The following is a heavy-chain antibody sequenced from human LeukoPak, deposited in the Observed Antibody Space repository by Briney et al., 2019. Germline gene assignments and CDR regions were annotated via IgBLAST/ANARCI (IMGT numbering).Heavy chain of an antibody. CDR2: ISHSGST. CDR3: ARDGRDTAMVTKGFDY. V-gene: IGHV4-34*01. CDR1: GGSFSGYY. D-gene: IGHD5-18*01. Sequence: SETLSLTCAVYGGSFSGYYWSWIRQPPGKGLEWIGEISHSGSTNYNPSLESRVTISVDTSKNQFSLKLSSVTAADTAVYYCARDGRDTAMVTKGFDYWGQGTLVTVSS. J-gene: IGHJ4*02.